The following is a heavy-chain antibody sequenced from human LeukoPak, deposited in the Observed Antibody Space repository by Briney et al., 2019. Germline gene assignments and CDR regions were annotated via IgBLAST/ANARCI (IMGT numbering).Heavy chain of an antibody. CDR3: ARSGYSYGSRSPIYWYFDL. J-gene: IGHJ2*01. D-gene: IGHD5-18*01. Sequence: SETLSLTCTVSGGSISSYYWSWIRQPPGKGLEWIGYIYYSGSTNYNPSLKSRVTISVDTSKNQFSLKLSSVTAADTAVYYCARSGYSYGSRSPIYWYFDLWGSGTLVTVSS. CDR2: IYYSGST. CDR1: GGSISSYY. V-gene: IGHV4-59*01.